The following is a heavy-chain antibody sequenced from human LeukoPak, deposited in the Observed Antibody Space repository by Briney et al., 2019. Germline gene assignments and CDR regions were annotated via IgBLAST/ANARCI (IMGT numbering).Heavy chain of an antibody. J-gene: IGHJ4*02. CDR2: ISSSSSTI. Sequence: PRGSLRLSCAASGFTFSSYSMNWVGQAAGKGLGWVSYISSSSSTIYYADAVKGRFTISRDKAKNSLYLQMNSLRAEDTAVYYCAREYCSSTSCLYDYWGQGTLVTVSS. CDR1: GFTFSSYS. V-gene: IGHV3-48*01. D-gene: IGHD2-2*01. CDR3: AREYCSSTSCLYDY.